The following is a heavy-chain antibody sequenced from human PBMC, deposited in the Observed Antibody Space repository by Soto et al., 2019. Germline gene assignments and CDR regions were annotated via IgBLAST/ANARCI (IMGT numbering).Heavy chain of an antibody. J-gene: IGHJ4*02. CDR3: ASPLRVLRFLEWFPFDY. V-gene: IGHV1-69*13. CDR2: IIPIFGTA. Sequence: SSVKVSCKASGGTFSSYAISWVRQAPGQGLEWMGGIIPIFGTANYAQKFQGRVTITADESTSTAYMELGSLRSEDTAVYYCASPLRVLRFLEWFPFDYWGQGTRVTVSS. D-gene: IGHD3-3*01. CDR1: GGTFSSYA.